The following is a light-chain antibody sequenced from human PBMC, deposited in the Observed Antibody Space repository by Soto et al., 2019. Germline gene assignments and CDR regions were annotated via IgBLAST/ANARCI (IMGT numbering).Light chain of an antibody. J-gene: IGLJ1*01. CDR2: DVS. CDR3: SSYTSSSTLDV. Sequence: SVLTQPASVSGSPGQSITISCTGTSSDVGGYNYVSWYQQHPGKAPKLMIYDVSNRPSGVSNRFSGSKSGNTASLTISGVQAEDEADYYCSSYTSSSTLDVFGTGTKVTVL. V-gene: IGLV2-14*01. CDR1: SSDVGGYNY.